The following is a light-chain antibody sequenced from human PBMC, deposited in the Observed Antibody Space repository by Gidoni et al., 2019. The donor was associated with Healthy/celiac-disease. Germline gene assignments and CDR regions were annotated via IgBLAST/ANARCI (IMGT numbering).Light chain of an antibody. J-gene: IGKJ1*01. CDR1: QSIRSW. Sequence: DIHMTQSPSTLSASVGDRVTITCRASQSIRSWLAWYPQKPGQAPKLQISKASRLESGVPSRFSGSGSGTEFTLIISSLPPDDFATYYCQQYNSYSLTFGRGTKVEIK. CDR2: KAS. CDR3: QQYNSYSLT. V-gene: IGKV1-5*03.